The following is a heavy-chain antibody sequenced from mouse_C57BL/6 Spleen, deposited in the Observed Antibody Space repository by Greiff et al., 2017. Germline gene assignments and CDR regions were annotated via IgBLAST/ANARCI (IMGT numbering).Heavy chain of an antibody. D-gene: IGHD2-3*01. CDR1: GYTFTSYD. V-gene: IGHV1-85*01. J-gene: IGHJ3*01. CDR3: AGYDGYYGFAY. Sequence: VQLQQSGPELVKPGASVKLSCKASGYTFTSYDINWVKQRPGQGLAWIGWIYPRDGSTKYNEKFKGKATWTVGTSSSTAYMDLHSLTSEDSSVDVCAGYDGYYGFAYWSQGTLVTVSA. CDR2: IYPRDGST.